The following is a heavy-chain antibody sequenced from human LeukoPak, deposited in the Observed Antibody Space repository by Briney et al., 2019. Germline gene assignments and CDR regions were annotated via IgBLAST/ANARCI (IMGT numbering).Heavy chain of an antibody. CDR1: RFTFSSYD. J-gene: IGHJ3*02. CDR2: ISSSSSTI. CDR3: ARIIGHAFDI. D-gene: IGHD3-10*01. Sequence: GGSLTLSCAASRFTFSSYDMNWLRQAPGKGLEWISYISSSSSTIYHADSVKGRFTISRDNAKNSLYLQMNSLRDEDTAVYSCARIIGHAFDICGQGTMVTVSS. V-gene: IGHV3-48*02.